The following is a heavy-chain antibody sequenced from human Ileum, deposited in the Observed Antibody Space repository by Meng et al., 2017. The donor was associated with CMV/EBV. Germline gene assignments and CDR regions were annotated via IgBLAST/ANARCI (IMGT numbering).Heavy chain of an antibody. V-gene: IGHV3-7*01. CDR2: INQDANDK. CDR3: ARDSFPYSSDN. Sequence: GESLKISCAASGFAFSKYWMHWVRQAPGKGLEWVASINQDANDKYYLDSVKGRFTISRDNANNALYLQMNSLRADDTAIYYCARDSFPYSSDNWGQGTLVTVSS. J-gene: IGHJ4*02. D-gene: IGHD2-15*01. CDR1: GFAFSKYW.